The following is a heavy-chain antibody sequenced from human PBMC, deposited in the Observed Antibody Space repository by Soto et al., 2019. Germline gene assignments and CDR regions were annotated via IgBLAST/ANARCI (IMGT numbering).Heavy chain of an antibody. D-gene: IGHD3-10*01. CDR1: GFTFSSYS. V-gene: IGHV3-21*01. CDR2: ISSSSSYI. Sequence: SLRLSCAASGFTFSSYSMNWVRQAPGKGLEWVSSISSSSSYIYYADSVKGRFTISRDNAKNSLYLQMNSLRAEDTAVYYCARDRELYLDAFDIWGQGTMVTVSS. J-gene: IGHJ3*02. CDR3: ARDRELYLDAFDI.